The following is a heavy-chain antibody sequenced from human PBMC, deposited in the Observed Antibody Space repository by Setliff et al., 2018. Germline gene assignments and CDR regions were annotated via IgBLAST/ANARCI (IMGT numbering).Heavy chain of an antibody. V-gene: IGHV3-21*01. CDR1: GFTFSSYS. CDR2: ISSSSSYI. CDR3: AWGLTVNAFDI. J-gene: IGHJ3*02. D-gene: IGHD2-21*01. Sequence: PGGSLRLSCAASGFTFSSYSMNWVRQAPGKGLEWVSSISSSSSYIYYADSVKGRFTISRDDAKNSLYLQMNSLRAEDTAVYYCAWGLTVNAFDIWGQGTMVTVSS.